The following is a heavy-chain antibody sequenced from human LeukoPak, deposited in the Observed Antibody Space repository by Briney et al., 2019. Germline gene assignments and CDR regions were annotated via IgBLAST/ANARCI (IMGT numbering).Heavy chain of an antibody. CDR1: GFTFSNYA. CDR3: AKDVGKWESLHFFDY. Sequence: GGSLRLSCAASGFTFSNYAMSWVRQAPGKGLEWVSAISGRGGSTYYADYVKGRSTISRDNSKNMLYLQMNSLRANDTAVYYCAKDVGKWESLHFFDYWGQGTLVTVSS. CDR2: ISGRGGST. D-gene: IGHD1-26*01. V-gene: IGHV3-23*01. J-gene: IGHJ4*02.